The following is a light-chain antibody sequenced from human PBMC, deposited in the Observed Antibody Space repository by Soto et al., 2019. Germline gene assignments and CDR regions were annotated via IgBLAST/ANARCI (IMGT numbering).Light chain of an antibody. V-gene: IGKV1-39*01. CDR3: QQTSNTIPWA. CDR2: AAS. J-gene: IGKJ1*01. Sequence: DIQMTQSPSSLSASVGDRVTITCRASQSGSLYVNWYQQKPWKPPQLLISAASNLHSGVTSRFSGSGSETDFTLTISSLKPEDFTTYYCQQTSNTIPWAFGQGTKVEIK. CDR1: QSGSLY.